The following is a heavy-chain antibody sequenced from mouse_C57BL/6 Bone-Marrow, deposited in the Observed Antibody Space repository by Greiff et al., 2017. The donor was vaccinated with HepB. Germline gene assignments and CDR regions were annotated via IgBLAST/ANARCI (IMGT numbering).Heavy chain of an antibody. CDR2: ISNLAYSI. Sequence: EVQGVESGGGLVQPGGSLKLSCAASGFTFSDYGMAWVRQAPRKGPEWVAFISNLAYSIYYADTVTGRFTISRENAKNTLYLEMSSLRSEDTAMYYCARLGAMDYWGQGTSVTVSS. CDR1: GFTFSDYG. V-gene: IGHV5-15*01. J-gene: IGHJ4*01. D-gene: IGHD3-3*01. CDR3: ARLGAMDY.